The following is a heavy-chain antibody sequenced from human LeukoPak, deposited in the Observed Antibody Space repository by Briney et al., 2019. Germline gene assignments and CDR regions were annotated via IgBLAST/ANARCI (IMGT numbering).Heavy chain of an antibody. D-gene: IGHD3-10*01. CDR2: ISGSGGST. Sequence: QPGGSLRLSCAASGFTFSSYAMSWVRQAPGKGLEWVSAISGSGGSTYYADSVKGRFTISRDNAKNSLYLQMNSLRAEDTAVYYCARVPPFITVVRGVIIQPAPPDVWGQGTTVTVSS. V-gene: IGHV3-23*01. CDR3: ARVPPFITVVRGVIIQPAPPDV. CDR1: GFTFSSYA. J-gene: IGHJ6*02.